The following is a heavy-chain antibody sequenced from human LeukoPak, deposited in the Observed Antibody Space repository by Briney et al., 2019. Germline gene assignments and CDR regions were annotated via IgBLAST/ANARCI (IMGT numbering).Heavy chain of an antibody. Sequence: SETLSLTCTVSGVSISSYYWSWIRQPPGKGLEWIGYIYDSGTTNYNPSLKSRVTISVDTSKNQFSLKLSSVTAADTAVYYCARMPNYDILTGHPYYFDYWGQGTLVTVSS. J-gene: IGHJ4*02. V-gene: IGHV4-59*01. CDR2: IYDSGTT. CDR1: GVSISSYY. D-gene: IGHD3-9*01. CDR3: ARMPNYDILTGHPYYFDY.